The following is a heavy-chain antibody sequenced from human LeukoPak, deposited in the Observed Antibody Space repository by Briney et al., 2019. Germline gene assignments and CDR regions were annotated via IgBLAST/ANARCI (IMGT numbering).Heavy chain of an antibody. CDR2: IYSSGST. D-gene: IGHD4-11*01. CDR1: GGSISSYY. V-gene: IGHV4-59*01. CDR3: VRGLALQAPIDY. J-gene: IGHJ4*02. Sequence: SETLSLTCTVSGGSISSYYRNWIRQPPGKGLEWIGYIYSSGSTNYNPSLKSRVTMSVDTSKNQFSLRLTSVTAADTAVYYCVRGLALQAPIDYWGQGTLVTVSS.